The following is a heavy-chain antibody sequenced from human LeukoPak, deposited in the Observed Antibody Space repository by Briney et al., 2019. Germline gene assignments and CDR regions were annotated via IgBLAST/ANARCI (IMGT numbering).Heavy chain of an antibody. Sequence: PSETLSFTCTVSGGSINNYYWSWIRQPPGKGLDRIGSIYNSGRTNYNHSLKSQLTMSVDTSKNQFSLNLSSVPATDTALYYCARHASGYSYSYYDMDVWGQGTTVTVFS. J-gene: IGHJ6*02. CDR1: GGSINNYY. V-gene: IGHV4-59*08. CDR2: IYNSGRT. CDR3: ARHASGYSYSYYDMDV. D-gene: IGHD5-18*01.